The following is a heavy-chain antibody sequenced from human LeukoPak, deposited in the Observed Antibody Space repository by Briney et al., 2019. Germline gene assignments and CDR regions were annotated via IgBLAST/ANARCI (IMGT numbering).Heavy chain of an antibody. CDR2: ISVTGRWT. D-gene: IGHD3-9*01. J-gene: IGHJ5*01. CDR3: AKDGLTGYYTAWFDS. CDR1: GFTFSTYG. V-gene: IGHV3-23*01. Sequence: PGGSLRLSCAVSGFTFSTYGMSWVRQAPGKGLESVSAISVTGRWTYYADSVKGRFTISRDNSKNTLYLQMNSLRADDTAVYYCAKDGLTGYYTAWFDSWGQGTLVTVSS.